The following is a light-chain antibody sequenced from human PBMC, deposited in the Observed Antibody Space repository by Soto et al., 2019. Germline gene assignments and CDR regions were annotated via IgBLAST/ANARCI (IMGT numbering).Light chain of an antibody. CDR2: NAS. CDR1: QSISSW. CDR3: QHNNSNSWA. V-gene: IGKV1-5*03. Sequence: DIQMTQSPSTLSGSVGDSVTITCRASQSISSWLAWYQQKPGKAPKLLIYNASTLESGVPSRFSGSGAGTEFTLTSSSLQPEDFATYYCQHNNSNSWAFGQGTKVDIK. J-gene: IGKJ1*01.